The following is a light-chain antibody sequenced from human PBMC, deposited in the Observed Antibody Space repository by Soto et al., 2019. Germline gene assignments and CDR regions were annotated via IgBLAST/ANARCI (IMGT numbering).Light chain of an antibody. CDR3: QQYRDSPMFT. CDR2: SGA. V-gene: IGKV3-20*01. J-gene: IGKJ2*01. Sequence: EVVLTQSPGTLSLSPGERAILSCRASQSVGSSYLAWYQQKPGQAPRLLIYSGAYRATGIPDRFSGSGSEADFTLTISRLEPEDFAVYYCQQYRDSPMFTFGQGTNLEIK. CDR1: QSVGSSY.